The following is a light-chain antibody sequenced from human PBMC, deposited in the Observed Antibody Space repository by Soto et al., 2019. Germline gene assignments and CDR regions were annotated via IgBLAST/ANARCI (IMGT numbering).Light chain of an antibody. Sequence: QSALTQPASVSGSPGQSITISCSGTSSDVGGYNYVSWYQQHPGKAPKLMIYEVSNRPSGVSNRFSGSKSGNTASLTISGLHAEDEAVYYCSSYTSSSIDYVFGTGTKLTVL. V-gene: IGLV2-14*01. J-gene: IGLJ1*01. CDR3: SSYTSSSIDYV. CDR2: EVS. CDR1: SSDVGGYNY.